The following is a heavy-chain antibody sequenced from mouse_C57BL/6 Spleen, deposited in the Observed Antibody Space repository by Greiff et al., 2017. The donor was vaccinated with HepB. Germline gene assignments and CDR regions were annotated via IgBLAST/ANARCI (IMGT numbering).Heavy chain of an antibody. CDR1: GYTFTSYW. D-gene: IGHD1-1*01. Sequence: VQLQQPGTELVKPGASVKLSCKASGYTFTSYWMHWVKQRPGQGLEWIGNINPSNGGTNYNEKFKSKATLTVDKSSSTAYMQLSILTSEDSSFYYCARGEAYYYGSSYVNAMDYWGQGTSVTVSS. CDR2: INPSNGGT. V-gene: IGHV1-53*01. CDR3: ARGEAYYYGSSYVNAMDY. J-gene: IGHJ4*01.